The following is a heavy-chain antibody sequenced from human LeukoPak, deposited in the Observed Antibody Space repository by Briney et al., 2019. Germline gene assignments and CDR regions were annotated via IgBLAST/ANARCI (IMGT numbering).Heavy chain of an antibody. CDR1: RFTFDDYA. Sequence: PGRSLRLSCEASRFTFDDYAMNWVRQAPGKGLEWVSGISWNSGSIGYADSVRGRFTISRDNAKNSLYLQMNNLRAEDMALYYCAKEKAGAFDIWGQGTMVTVSS. CDR3: AKEKAGAFDI. J-gene: IGHJ3*02. CDR2: ISWNSGSI. V-gene: IGHV3-9*03.